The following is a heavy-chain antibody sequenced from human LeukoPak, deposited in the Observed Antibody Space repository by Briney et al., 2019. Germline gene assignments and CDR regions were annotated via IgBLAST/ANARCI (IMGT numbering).Heavy chain of an antibody. J-gene: IGHJ4*02. CDR3: ARVSVPDSGWYRPHYFDY. CDR2: IYTSGST. V-gene: IGHV4-4*07. D-gene: IGHD6-19*01. CDR1: GGSISSYY. Sequence: SETLSLTCTVPGGSISSYYWSWIRQPAGKGLEWIGRIYTSGSTNYNPSLKSRVTMSVDTSKNQFSLKLSSVTAADTAVYYCARVSVPDSGWYRPHYFDYWGQGTLVTVSS.